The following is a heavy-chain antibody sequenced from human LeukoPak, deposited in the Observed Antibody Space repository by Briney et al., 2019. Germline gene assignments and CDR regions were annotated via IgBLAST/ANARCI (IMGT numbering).Heavy chain of an antibody. V-gene: IGHV3-9*01. CDR3: AKVHNGYSSGFDY. J-gene: IGHJ4*02. CDR1: GFTFDDYA. CDR2: ISWNSGSI. Sequence: GRSLRLSCAASGFTFDDYAMHWVRQAPGKGLEWVSGISWNSGSIGYADSAKGRFTISRDNAKNSLYLQMNSLRAEDTALYYCAKVHNGYSSGFDYWGQGTLVTVSS. D-gene: IGHD6-19*01.